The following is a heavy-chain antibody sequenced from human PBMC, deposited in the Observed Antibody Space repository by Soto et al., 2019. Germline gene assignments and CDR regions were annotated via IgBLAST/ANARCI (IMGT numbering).Heavy chain of an antibody. D-gene: IGHD4-17*01. CDR2: IWSDGNKR. Sequence: GGSLRLSCAASGFMFTNHGMHWVRQAPGKGLEWVAVIWSDGNKRYYADSVKGRFTVSRDTSNNTLYLQMNNLRAEDTAMYYCARHGYFTFDYWGLGTLVTVSS. J-gene: IGHJ4*02. V-gene: IGHV3-33*01. CDR3: ARHGYFTFDY. CDR1: GFMFTNHG.